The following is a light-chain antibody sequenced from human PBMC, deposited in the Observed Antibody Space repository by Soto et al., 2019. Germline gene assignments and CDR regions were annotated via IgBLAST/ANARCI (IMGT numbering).Light chain of an antibody. CDR3: CSYEGRFF. V-gene: IGLV2-11*01. Sequence: QSVLTQPPSASGSPGQSGTIACTGTSSDVGVSRSVSWYQQHPGKAPKLIISDVTKRPSGVPYRFSGSKSGNTASLTISGLQAADEADYYCCSYEGRFFFGTGTKVTV. CDR2: DVT. CDR1: SSDVGVSRS. J-gene: IGLJ1*01.